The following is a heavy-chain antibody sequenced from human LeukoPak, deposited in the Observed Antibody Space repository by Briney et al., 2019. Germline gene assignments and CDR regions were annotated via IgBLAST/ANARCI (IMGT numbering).Heavy chain of an antibody. J-gene: IGHJ4*02. CDR2: IYSGGST. CDR3: AKDAYDAPGIGNY. CDR1: GFTVSSNY. Sequence: GGSLRLSCAASGFTVSSNYMSWVRQAPGKGLEWVSVIYSGGSTYYADSVKGRFTISRDNSKNTLYLQMNSLRAEDTAVYYCAKDAYDAPGIGNYWGQGTLVTVSS. V-gene: IGHV3-53*01. D-gene: IGHD3-16*01.